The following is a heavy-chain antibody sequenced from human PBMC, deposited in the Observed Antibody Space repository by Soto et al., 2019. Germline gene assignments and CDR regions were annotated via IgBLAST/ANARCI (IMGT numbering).Heavy chain of an antibody. CDR3: ARGVVGYGDPLPIDY. Sequence: ASVEVSCKASGYTFTSYDINWVRQATGQGLEWMGWMNPNSGNTGYAQKFQGRVTMTRNTSISTAYMELSSLRSEDTAVYYCARGVVGYGDPLPIDYWGQGTLVTVSS. CDR2: MNPNSGNT. D-gene: IGHD4-17*01. J-gene: IGHJ4*02. V-gene: IGHV1-8*01. CDR1: GYTFTSYD.